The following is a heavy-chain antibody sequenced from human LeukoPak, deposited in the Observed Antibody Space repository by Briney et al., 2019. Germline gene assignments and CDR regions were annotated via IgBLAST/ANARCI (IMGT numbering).Heavy chain of an antibody. CDR3: AREDSSGYLNSLYYFDY. V-gene: IGHV4-30-4*08. D-gene: IGHD3-22*01. J-gene: IGHJ4*02. CDR2: IYYSGST. Sequence: PSETLSLTCAVYGGSFSGYYWSWIRQPPGKGLEWIVYIYYSGSTYYNPSLKSRVTISVDTSKNQFSLKLSSVTAADTAVYYCAREDSSGYLNSLYYFDYWGQGTLVTVSS. CDR1: GGSFSGYY.